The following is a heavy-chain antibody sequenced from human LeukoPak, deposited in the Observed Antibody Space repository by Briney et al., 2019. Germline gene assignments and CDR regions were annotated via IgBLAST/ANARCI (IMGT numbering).Heavy chain of an antibody. Sequence: SVKVSCKASGGTFSSYAISWVRQAPGQGLEWMGRIIPVLGIRNYAQKFQGRVTITADKPTSTAYMELSSLRSEDTAVYYCARGGCSGGGCIYYYGMDVWGQGTTVTVSS. D-gene: IGHD2-15*01. CDR2: IIPVLGIR. CDR1: GGTFSSYA. J-gene: IGHJ6*02. CDR3: ARGGCSGGGCIYYYGMDV. V-gene: IGHV1-69*04.